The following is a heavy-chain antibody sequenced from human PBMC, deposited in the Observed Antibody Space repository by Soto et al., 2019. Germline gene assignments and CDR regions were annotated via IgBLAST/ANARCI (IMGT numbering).Heavy chain of an antibody. Sequence: PSETLSLTCAVYGGSFSGYYWSWIRQPPGKGLEWIGEINHSGSTNYNPSLKSRVTISVDTSKNQFSLKLSSVTAADTAVYYCARGLGFVVRYYYYYMDVWGKGTTVTVSS. CDR1: GGSFSGYY. CDR3: ARGLGFVVRYYYYYMDV. V-gene: IGHV4-34*01. J-gene: IGHJ6*03. CDR2: INHSGST. D-gene: IGHD2-15*01.